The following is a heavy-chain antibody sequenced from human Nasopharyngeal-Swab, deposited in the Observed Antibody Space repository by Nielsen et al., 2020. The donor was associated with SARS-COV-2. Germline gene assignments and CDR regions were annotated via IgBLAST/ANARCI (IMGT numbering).Heavy chain of an antibody. Sequence: GESLKISCAASGFTFSSYSMNWVRQAPGKGLEWVSSISSSSSYIYYADSVTGRFTISRDNAKNSLYLQMNSLRAEDTAVYYCASLGATEPTSYYYYGMDVWGQGTTVTVSS. V-gene: IGHV3-21*01. D-gene: IGHD5-12*01. CDR1: GFTFSSYS. CDR2: ISSSSSYI. CDR3: ASLGATEPTSYYYYGMDV. J-gene: IGHJ6*02.